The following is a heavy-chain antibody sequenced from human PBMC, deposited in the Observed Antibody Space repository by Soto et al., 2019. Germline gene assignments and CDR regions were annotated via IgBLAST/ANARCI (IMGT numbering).Heavy chain of an antibody. CDR3: ARDRITSTGDYFDY. J-gene: IGHJ4*02. D-gene: IGHD3-16*01. Sequence: SSETLSLTCTVSGGTISSYYWSWIRQPPGKGLEWIGYIYYSGSTNYNPSLKSRVTISVDTSKNQFSLKLSSVTAADTAVYYCARDRITSTGDYFDYWGQGTLVTAPQ. V-gene: IGHV4-59*01. CDR1: GGTISSYY. CDR2: IYYSGST.